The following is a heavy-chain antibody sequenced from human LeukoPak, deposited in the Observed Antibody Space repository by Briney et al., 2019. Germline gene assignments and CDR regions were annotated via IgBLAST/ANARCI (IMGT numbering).Heavy chain of an antibody. CDR2: IYYTGNT. V-gene: IGHV4-4*02. D-gene: IGHD3-9*01. CDR1: GGSITSSNW. Sequence: SGTLSLTCAVSGGSITSSNWWSWVRQPPGKGLEWIGEIYYTGNTNYNPSLKSRVTISVDKSNNQFSLNLSSVTAADTAVYYCAREGVDILTGYYTGWFDPWGQGTLVTVSS. J-gene: IGHJ5*02. CDR3: AREGVDILTGYYTGWFDP.